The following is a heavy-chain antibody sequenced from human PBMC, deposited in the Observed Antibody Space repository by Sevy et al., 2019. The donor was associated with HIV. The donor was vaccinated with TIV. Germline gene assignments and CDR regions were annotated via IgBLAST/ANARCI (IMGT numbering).Heavy chain of an antibody. V-gene: IGHV3-74*03. CDR2: INSDGSST. CDR3: TRAHSSWYFDL. Sequence: GGSLRLSCAASGFTFRSYWMHWVRQAPGKGLMWVSRINSDGSSTKYADSVKGRFTISRDNAKNTLYLQVNSLRAEDTAVYYCTRAHSSWYFDLWGRGTLVTVSS. D-gene: IGHD5-18*01. CDR1: GFTFRSYW. J-gene: IGHJ2*01.